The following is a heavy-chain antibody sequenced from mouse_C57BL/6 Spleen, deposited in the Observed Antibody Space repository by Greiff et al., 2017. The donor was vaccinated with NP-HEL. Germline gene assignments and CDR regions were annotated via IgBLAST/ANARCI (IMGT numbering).Heavy chain of an antibody. V-gene: IGHV1-55*01. CDR2: IYPGSGST. J-gene: IGHJ1*03. Sequence: QVQLQQPGAELVKPGASVKMSCKASGYTFTSYWITWVKQRPGQGLEWIGDIYPGSGSTNYNEKFKSKATLTVDTSSSTAYMQLSSLTSEDAAVYYCARSMDWDGGDWYFDVWGTGTTVTVSS. CDR1: GYTFTSYW. CDR3: ARSMDWDGGDWYFDV. D-gene: IGHD4-1*01.